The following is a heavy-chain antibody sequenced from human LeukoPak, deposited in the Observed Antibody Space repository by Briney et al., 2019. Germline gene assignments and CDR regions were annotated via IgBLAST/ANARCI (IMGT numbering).Heavy chain of an antibody. CDR2: IYTSGST. J-gene: IGHJ6*03. CDR3: ARESRDGYNFYYYMDV. CDR1: GGSTSSITYY. Sequence: SETLSLTCTVSGGSTSSITYYWGWIRQPPGKGLEWIGRIYTSGSTNYNPSLKSRVTISVDTSKNQFSLNLSSVTAADTAVYYCARESRDGYNFYYYMDVWGKGTTVTVSS. V-gene: IGHV4-39*07. D-gene: IGHD5-24*01.